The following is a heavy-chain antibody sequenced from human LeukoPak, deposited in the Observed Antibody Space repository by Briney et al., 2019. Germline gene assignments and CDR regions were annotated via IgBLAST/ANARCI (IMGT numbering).Heavy chain of an antibody. D-gene: IGHD2-15*01. V-gene: IGHV3-11*01. CDR2: ISSSGSTI. J-gene: IGHJ4*02. CDR3: ARESSGGSCDY. Sequence: GGSLRLSCAASGFTFSSYAMSWIRQAPGKGLEWVSYISSSGSTIYYADSVKGRFTISRDNAKNSLYLQMNSLRAEDTAVYYCARESSGGSCDYWGQGTLVTVSS. CDR1: GFTFSSYA.